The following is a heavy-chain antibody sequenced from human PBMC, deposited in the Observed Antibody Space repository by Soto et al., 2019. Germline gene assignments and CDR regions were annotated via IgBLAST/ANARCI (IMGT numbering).Heavy chain of an antibody. V-gene: IGHV1-3*01. CDR3: ARDDYDSSGYSPCRFDY. D-gene: IGHD3-22*01. J-gene: IGHJ4*02. Sequence: GASVKVSCKASGYTFTSYAMHWVRQAPGQRLEWMGWINAGNGNTKYSQKFQGRVTITRDTSASTAYMELSSLRSEDTTVYYCARDDYDSSGYSPCRFDYWGQGTLVTVSS. CDR2: INAGNGNT. CDR1: GYTFTSYA.